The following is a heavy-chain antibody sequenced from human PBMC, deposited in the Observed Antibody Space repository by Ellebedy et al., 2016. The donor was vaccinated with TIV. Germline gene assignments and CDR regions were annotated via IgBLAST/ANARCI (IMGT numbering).Heavy chain of an antibody. V-gene: IGHV3-7*01. CDR3: ARSPYTGYSDLGFDY. Sequence: GESLKISCAASGFTFSSYWMSWVRQAPGKGLEWVANIEPDGSETYYVDSVKGRFTISRDNAKNSLYLQMNSLRADDTAVYYCARSPYTGYSDLGFDYWGQGSLVTVSS. J-gene: IGHJ4*02. D-gene: IGHD2-2*02. CDR2: IEPDGSET. CDR1: GFTFSSYW.